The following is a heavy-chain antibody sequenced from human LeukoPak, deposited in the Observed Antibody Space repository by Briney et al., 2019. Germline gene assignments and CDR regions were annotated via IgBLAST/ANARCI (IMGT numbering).Heavy chain of an antibody. V-gene: IGHV3-23*01. CDR2: VTDGGST. Sequence: GGSLRLSCGVSGFTLSTCSMGWVRQAPGKGLEYVSAVTDGGSTFYADSVMGRFTISRDISTNTLYLQMNSPSAEDTAVYYCAKGSPTLQSPDCWGQGTLVTVSS. J-gene: IGHJ4*02. CDR1: GFTLSTCS. CDR3: AKGSPTLQSPDC. D-gene: IGHD1-1*01.